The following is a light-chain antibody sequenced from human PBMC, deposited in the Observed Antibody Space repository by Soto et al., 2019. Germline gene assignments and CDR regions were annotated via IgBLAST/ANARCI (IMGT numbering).Light chain of an antibody. CDR2: GAS. J-gene: IGKJ2*01. CDR3: QQYNNWAPYT. CDR1: QSVSSN. V-gene: IGKV3-15*01. Sequence: IVMTQSPATLSVSPGERATLSCRASQSVSSNLAWYQQKPGQAPRLLIYGASTRATGIPARFSGSGSGTEFTLTISSRQSEDFAVYYCQQYNNWAPYTFGQGTKLEIK.